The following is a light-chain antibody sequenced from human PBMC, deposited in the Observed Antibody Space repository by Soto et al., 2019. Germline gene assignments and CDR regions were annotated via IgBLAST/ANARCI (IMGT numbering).Light chain of an antibody. CDR3: QQSYSSPPT. Sequence: DIQMTHSPSSLSASLGDIVTITFRASQSISTYLNWYQQKAGLAPKLLIYAASSLQSGVPSRFSGSGSGTDFTLTISSLQPEDFATYYCQQSYSSPPTFGQGTKVDIK. J-gene: IGKJ1*01. V-gene: IGKV1-39*01. CDR1: QSISTY. CDR2: AAS.